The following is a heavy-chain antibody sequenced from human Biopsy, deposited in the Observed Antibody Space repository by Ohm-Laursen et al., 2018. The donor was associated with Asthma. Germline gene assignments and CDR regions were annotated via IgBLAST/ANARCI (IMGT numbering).Heavy chain of an antibody. D-gene: IGHD3-3*01. CDR1: GFDFIDYT. V-gene: IGHV3-21*01. J-gene: IGHJ5*02. CDR3: AGEGNDWSGYVTGDH. Sequence: SLRLSCAASGFDFIDYTMNWVRQAPGKGLEWVSSISGVSRYKYYSDSLRGRVTISRDNAKRTLHLQMSSLRVEDTAVYFCAGEGNDWSGYVTGDHWGQGSLVTVSS. CDR2: ISGVSRYK.